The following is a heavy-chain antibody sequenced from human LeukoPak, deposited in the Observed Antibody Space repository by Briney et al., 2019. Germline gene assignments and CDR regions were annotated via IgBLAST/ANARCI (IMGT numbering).Heavy chain of an antibody. CDR3: ARQDYYGSGSYMWDNWFDP. D-gene: IGHD3-10*01. CDR2: IYPGDSDT. V-gene: IGHV5-51*01. Sequence: GGSLQISCQGSGSRFTSYWIGGVRRLPGKGREWMGIIYPGDSDTRYSPSFQGQVTISADKSISTAYLQWSSLKASDTAMYYCARQDYYGSGSYMWDNWFDPWGQGTLVTVSS. J-gene: IGHJ5*02. CDR1: GSRFTSYW.